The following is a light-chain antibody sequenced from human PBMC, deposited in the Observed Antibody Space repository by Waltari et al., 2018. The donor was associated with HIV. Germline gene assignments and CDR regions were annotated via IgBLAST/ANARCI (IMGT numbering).Light chain of an antibody. CDR1: SFNIGNNY. Sequence: SVLTPPPSVSAAPGQKVTISCSGSSFNIGNNYLSRYQQLPGTAPKLLIYDDNHRPSGVPDRFSGSKSGASASLDITGLQTEDEADYYCGTWESSLSAEVFGRGTKLAVL. CDR2: DDN. CDR3: GTWESSLSAEV. J-gene: IGLJ2*01. V-gene: IGLV1-51*01.